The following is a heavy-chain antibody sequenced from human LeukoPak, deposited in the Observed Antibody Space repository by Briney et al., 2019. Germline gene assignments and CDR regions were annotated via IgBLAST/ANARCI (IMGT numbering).Heavy chain of an antibody. CDR3: ARGGIPDYYYYGMDV. Sequence: GALVKVSCKASGGTFSSYAISWVRQAPGQGLEWMGGIIHIFGTANYAQKFQGRVTITADESTSTAYMELGSLRSEDTAVYYCARGGIPDYYYYGMDVWGQGTTVTVSS. J-gene: IGHJ6*02. D-gene: IGHD5-18*01. V-gene: IGHV1-69*13. CDR1: GGTFSSYA. CDR2: IIHIFGTA.